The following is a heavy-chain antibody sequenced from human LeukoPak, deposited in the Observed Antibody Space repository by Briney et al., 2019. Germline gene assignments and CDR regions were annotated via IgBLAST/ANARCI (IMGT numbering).Heavy chain of an antibody. V-gene: IGHV3-21*01. Sequence: PGGSLRLSCAASGFTFSSYSMNWLRQAPGKGLEWVSSISSSSSYIYYADSVKGRFTISRDNAKNSLYLQMNSLRAEDTAVYYCARALYYYGSGSYYFDYWGQGTLVTVSS. D-gene: IGHD3-10*01. CDR1: GFTFSSYS. CDR2: ISSSSSYI. CDR3: ARALYYYGSGSYYFDY. J-gene: IGHJ4*02.